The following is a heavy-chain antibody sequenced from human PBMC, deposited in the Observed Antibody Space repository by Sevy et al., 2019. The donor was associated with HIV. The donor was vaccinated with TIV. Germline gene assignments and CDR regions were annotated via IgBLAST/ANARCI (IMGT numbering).Heavy chain of an antibody. CDR1: GGTFSSYA. D-gene: IGHD2-15*01. CDR3: ARETQPDQLLVYCSGGSCPWFDP. CDR2: IIPIFGTE. J-gene: IGHJ5*02. V-gene: IGHV1-69*13. Sequence: ASVKVSCKASGGTFSSYAISWVRQAPGQGLEWMGGIIPIFGTENYAQKFQGRVTITADESTSTAYMELSSLRSEDTAVYYCARETQPDQLLVYCSGGSCPWFDPWGQGTLVTVSS.